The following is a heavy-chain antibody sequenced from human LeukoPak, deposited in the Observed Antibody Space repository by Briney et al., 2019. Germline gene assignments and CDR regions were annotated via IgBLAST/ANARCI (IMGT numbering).Heavy chain of an antibody. V-gene: IGHV3-7*01. CDR1: GFTFSNFW. D-gene: IGHD2-21*02. Sequence: PGESLRLACAASGFTFSNFWLSWVRQAPGKGLEWVANIKHTGKEKYYVDSVRGRFTISRDNAKNSLFLQMNNLRTEDTAVYYCVCDFNRDSGYWGQGTLVTVSS. CDR2: IKHTGKEK. J-gene: IGHJ4*02. CDR3: VCDFNRDSGY.